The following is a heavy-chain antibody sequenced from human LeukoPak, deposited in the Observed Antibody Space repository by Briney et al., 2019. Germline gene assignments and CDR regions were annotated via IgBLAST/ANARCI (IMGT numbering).Heavy chain of an antibody. Sequence: ASVKVSCKASGYTFTRYYMHWVRQAPGQGLEWMGVTNPSDGGTSYAQKFQGRVTMTRDTSTSTVYMELSGLRSEDTAVYYCAGYGSGVQASFDYWGQGTLVTVSS. J-gene: IGHJ4*02. CDR3: AGYGSGVQASFDY. CDR1: GYTFTRYY. D-gene: IGHD3-10*01. CDR2: TNPSDGGT. V-gene: IGHV1-46*01.